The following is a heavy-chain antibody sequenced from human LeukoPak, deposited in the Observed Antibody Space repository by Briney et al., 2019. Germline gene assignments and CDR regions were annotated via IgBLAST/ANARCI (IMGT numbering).Heavy chain of an antibody. D-gene: IGHD3-3*01. CDR1: GFTFSSYS. Sequence: PGGSLRLSCAASGFTFSSYSMNWVRQAPGKGLEWVSAISGSGGSTYYADSVKGRFTISRDNSKNTLYLQMNSLRAEDTAVYYCAKGYDFWSGLSFNWGQGTLVTVSS. CDR3: AKGYDFWSGLSFN. CDR2: ISGSGGST. J-gene: IGHJ4*02. V-gene: IGHV3-23*01.